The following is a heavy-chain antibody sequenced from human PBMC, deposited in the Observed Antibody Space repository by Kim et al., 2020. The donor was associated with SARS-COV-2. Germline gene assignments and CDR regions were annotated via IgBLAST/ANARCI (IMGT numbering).Heavy chain of an antibody. CDR3: ARDPLGGDGYNHDFGY. Sequence: SVKVSCKASGGTFSSYAISWVRQAPGQGLEWMGGIIPIFGTANYAQKFQGRVTITADESTSTAYMELSSLRSEDTAVYYCARDPLGGDGYNHDFGYWGQGTLVTVSS. CDR2: IIPIFGTA. D-gene: IGHD5-12*01. V-gene: IGHV1-69*13. J-gene: IGHJ4*02. CDR1: GGTFSSYA.